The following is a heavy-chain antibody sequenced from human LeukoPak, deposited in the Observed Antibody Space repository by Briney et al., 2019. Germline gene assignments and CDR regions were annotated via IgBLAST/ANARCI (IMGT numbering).Heavy chain of an antibody. V-gene: IGHV3-48*01. D-gene: IGHD3-10*01. Sequence: GGSLRLSCAASRFTFSSYSMNWVRQAPGKGLGWVSYISRSSSTIYYAESVKGRFTISRDNAKNSLYLQMNSLRAEDTAVYYCARDSLWFGELLSYFDYWGQGTLVTVSS. CDR1: RFTFSSYS. J-gene: IGHJ4*02. CDR3: ARDSLWFGELLSYFDY. CDR2: ISRSSSTI.